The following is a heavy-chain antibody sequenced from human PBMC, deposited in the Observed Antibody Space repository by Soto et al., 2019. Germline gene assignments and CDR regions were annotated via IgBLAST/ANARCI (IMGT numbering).Heavy chain of an antibody. D-gene: IGHD2-2*01. CDR3: AKPPKGVVVPAAYFDY. Sequence: GGSLRLSCAASGFTFSSYAMSWVRQAPGKGLEWVSAISGSGGSTYYADSVKGRFTISRDNSKNTLYLQMNSLRAEDTAVYYCAKPPKGVVVPAAYFDYWGQGTLVTVSS. CDR2: ISGSGGST. V-gene: IGHV3-23*01. CDR1: GFTFSSYA. J-gene: IGHJ4*02.